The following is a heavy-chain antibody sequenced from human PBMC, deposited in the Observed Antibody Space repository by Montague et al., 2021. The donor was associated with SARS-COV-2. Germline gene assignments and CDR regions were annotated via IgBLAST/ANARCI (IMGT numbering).Heavy chain of an antibody. Sequence: SETPSLTCAVYSGSFSDFYWTWIRQSPGKGLEWIWEINHTESATYNPSLKGRVTLSIYTVKNQYSLKLQSVTPADTAVYYCARGQVTISGVLIFIPAAGHLDGWGQGTSVTVSS. CDR1: SGSFSDFY. D-gene: IGHD3-3*01. CDR2: INHTESA. V-gene: IGHV4-34*01. CDR3: ARGQVTISGVLIFIPAAGHLDG. J-gene: IGHJ3*01.